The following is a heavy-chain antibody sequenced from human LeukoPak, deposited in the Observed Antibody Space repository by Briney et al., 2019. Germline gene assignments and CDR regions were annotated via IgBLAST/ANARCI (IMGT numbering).Heavy chain of an antibody. D-gene: IGHD3-9*01. V-gene: IGHV3-23*01. CDR1: GFTFSSYA. J-gene: IGHJ4*02. CDR2: ISGSGGST. Sequence: GSLRLSCAASGFTFSSYAMSWVRQAPGKGLEWVSAISGSGGSTYYADSVKGRFTISRDNSKNTLYLQMNSLRAEDTAVYYCAKDRPGGYDNLTGYPGGYFDYWGQGTLVTVSS. CDR3: AKDRPGGYDNLTGYPGGYFDY.